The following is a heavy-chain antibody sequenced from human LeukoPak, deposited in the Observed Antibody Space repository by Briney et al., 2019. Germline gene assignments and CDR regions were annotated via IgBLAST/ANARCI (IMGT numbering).Heavy chain of an antibody. D-gene: IGHD2-8*01. V-gene: IGHV3-74*01. CDR2: INGDATAT. Sequence: GGSLRLSCAASGFSFSAHWMHWVRQAPGKGLMWVAQINGDATATNYAGSVKGRFTISRDNTKNTVHLQMSALTAEDTAVYYCARDKWWGASDHWGQGSLVTVSS. CDR1: GFSFSAHW. J-gene: IGHJ4*02. CDR3: ARDKWWGASDH.